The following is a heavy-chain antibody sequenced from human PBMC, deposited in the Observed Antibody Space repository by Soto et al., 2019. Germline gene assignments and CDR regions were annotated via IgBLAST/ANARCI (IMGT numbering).Heavy chain of an antibody. Sequence: GGSLRLACGASAFTFGGYSMISVRQAPGKGLEWVSGFRTGGDGGTTYYADSVKGRFTISRDNSKNTLFLQMNSLRAEDTAIYYCAKKVNSGPGSQYFDYWGQGTLVTVP. J-gene: IGHJ4*02. V-gene: IGHV3-23*01. D-gene: IGHD3-10*01. CDR1: AFTFGGYS. CDR2: FRTGGDGGTT. CDR3: AKKVNSGPGSQYFDY.